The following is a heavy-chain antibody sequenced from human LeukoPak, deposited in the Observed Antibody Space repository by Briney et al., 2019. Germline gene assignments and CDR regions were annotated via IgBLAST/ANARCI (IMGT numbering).Heavy chain of an antibody. V-gene: IGHV1-18*01. Sequence: ASVKVSCKASGYTFTSYAMHWVRQAPGQRLEWMGWISAYNGNTNYAQKLQGRVTMTTDTSTSTAYMELRSLRSDDTAVYYCARDFDTMIVVSGDAFDIWGQGTMVTVSS. D-gene: IGHD3-22*01. CDR3: ARDFDTMIVVSGDAFDI. CDR2: ISAYNGNT. CDR1: GYTFTSYA. J-gene: IGHJ3*02.